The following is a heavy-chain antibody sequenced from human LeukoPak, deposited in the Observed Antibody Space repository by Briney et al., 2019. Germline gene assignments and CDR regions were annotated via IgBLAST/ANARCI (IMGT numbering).Heavy chain of an antibody. J-gene: IGHJ4*02. CDR1: GGSFSGYY. D-gene: IGHD1-1*01. CDR2: INHSGST. V-gene: IGHV4-34*01. CDR3: ATFYWNVDY. Sequence: SETLSLTCAVYGGSFSGYYWSWIRQPPGKGLEWIGEINHSGSTNYNPSLKSRVTISVDTSKNQFSLKLSSVTAADTAVYYCATFYWNVDYWGQGTLVTVSS.